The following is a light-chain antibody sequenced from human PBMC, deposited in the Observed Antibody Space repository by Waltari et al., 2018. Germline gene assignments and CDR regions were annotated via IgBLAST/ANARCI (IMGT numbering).Light chain of an antibody. V-gene: IGLV1-47*01. CDR2: MNK. Sequence: QSVLTQPPSASGTPGQRVTISCSGRSSNIGSNYVYWYRQLPGTAPKLLIYMNKQRPSGVPDRFSGSKSGTSASLAISGLRSEDEADYYCAAWDDRLSVVFGGGTKLTVL. J-gene: IGLJ3*02. CDR1: SSNIGSNY. CDR3: AAWDDRLSVV.